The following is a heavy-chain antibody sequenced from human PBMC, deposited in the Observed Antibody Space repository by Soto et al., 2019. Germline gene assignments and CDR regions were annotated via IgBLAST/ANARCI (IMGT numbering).Heavy chain of an antibody. V-gene: IGHV3-23*01. CDR2: ISANGDTT. J-gene: IGHJ4*02. CDR1: GFTFTNYA. Sequence: GGSLRLSCAASGFTFTNYAFSWLRQAPGKGLEWVSAISANGDTTYYADSVKGRFTISRDNSKNSLYLQMNSLRAEDTAVYYCAKHRPMSSNLCIWGQGTLVTVSS. CDR3: AKHRPMSSNLCI. D-gene: IGHD3-16*01.